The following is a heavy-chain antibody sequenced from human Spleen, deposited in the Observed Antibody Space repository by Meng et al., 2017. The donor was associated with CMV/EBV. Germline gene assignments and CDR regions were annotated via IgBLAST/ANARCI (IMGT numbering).Heavy chain of an antibody. D-gene: IGHD4/OR15-4a*01. CDR1: GGPFSSYV. V-gene: IGHV1-69*05. CDR3: ARDMVGYFDL. CDR2: IIPIFGSA. J-gene: IGHJ2*01. Sequence: SCKASGGPFSSYVIGWVRQAPGQGLEWMGGIIPIFGSANYAQKFQGRVTITTDESTSTAYMELSSLRSEDTAVYYCARDMVGYFDLWGRGTLVTVSS.